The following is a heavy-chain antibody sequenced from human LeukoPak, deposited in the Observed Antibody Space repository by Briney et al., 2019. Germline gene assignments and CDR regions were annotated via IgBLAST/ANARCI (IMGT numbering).Heavy chain of an antibody. CDR1: GFTFSSYG. D-gene: IGHD5-12*01. Sequence: GGSLRLSCAASGFTFSSYGMHWVRQAPGKGLEWVAFIRYDGSNKYYADSVKGRFTISRDNSKNTLYLQVNSLRAEDTAVYYCARGPGYSGYDLGNSWFDPWGQGTLVTVSS. CDR3: ARGPGYSGYDLGNSWFDP. J-gene: IGHJ5*02. CDR2: IRYDGSNK. V-gene: IGHV3-30*02.